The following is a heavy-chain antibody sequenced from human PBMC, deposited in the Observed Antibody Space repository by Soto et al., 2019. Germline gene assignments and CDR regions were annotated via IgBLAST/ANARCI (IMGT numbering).Heavy chain of an antibody. V-gene: IGHV3-48*03. CDR1: GFTFSNYE. CDR3: ARVISWDSYAFDI. D-gene: IGHD1-26*01. J-gene: IGHJ3*02. CDR2: ITSSGTTI. Sequence: EVQLVESGGGLVQPGGSLRLSCAASGFTFSNYEMNWVRQAPGKGLDWVSYITSSGTTIYYADSVKGRFTISRDNTKNSLSLQMTSLRAEDTAFYYFARVISWDSYAFDIWGQGTMVTFSS.